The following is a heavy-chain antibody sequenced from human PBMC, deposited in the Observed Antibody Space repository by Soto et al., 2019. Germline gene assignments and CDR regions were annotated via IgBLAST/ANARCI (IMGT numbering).Heavy chain of an antibody. CDR2: ISFSGSA. CDR1: GDSVSSRSSS. V-gene: IGHV4-39*01. D-gene: IGHD3-10*01. Sequence: SETLSLTCIVSGDSVSSRSSSWVWIRQPPAKGLEWIGSISFSGSANYNPSLKSRVTISLETSKNQFSLKLSSVTAADTAAFYCARRSALPTYYKTVDVWGQGTTVTVSS. CDR3: ARRSALPTYYKTVDV. J-gene: IGHJ6*02.